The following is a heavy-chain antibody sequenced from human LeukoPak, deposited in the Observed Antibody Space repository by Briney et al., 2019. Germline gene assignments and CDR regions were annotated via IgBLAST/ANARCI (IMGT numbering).Heavy chain of an antibody. CDR2: INPSAGST. J-gene: IGHJ4*02. CDR1: GYTFTNYY. D-gene: IGHD4/OR15-4a*01. CDR3: AKDEYHYGADY. Sequence: ASVKVSCKASGYTFTNYYMHWVRQAPGQGLEWIGLINPSAGSTSYAQKFQGRVTMTRDTSTSTVYMELSSLRSEDTAVYYCAKDEYHYGADYWGRGTLVTVSS. V-gene: IGHV1-46*01.